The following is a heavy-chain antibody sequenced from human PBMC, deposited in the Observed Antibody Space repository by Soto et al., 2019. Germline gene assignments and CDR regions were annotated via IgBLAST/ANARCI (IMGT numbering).Heavy chain of an antibody. CDR3: ARDPRIVGAYYGMDV. J-gene: IGHJ6*02. CDR2: ISAYNGNT. CDR1: GYTFTSYG. D-gene: IGHD1-26*01. Sequence: VQLLESGGGLVQPGGSLRLSCAASGYTFTSYGISWVRQAPGQGLEWMGWISAYNGNTNYAQKLQGRVTMTTDTSTSTAYMELRSLRSDDTAVYYCARDPRIVGAYYGMDVWGQGTTVTVSS. V-gene: IGHV1-18*01.